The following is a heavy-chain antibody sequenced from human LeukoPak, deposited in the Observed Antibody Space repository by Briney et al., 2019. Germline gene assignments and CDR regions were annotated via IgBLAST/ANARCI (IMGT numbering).Heavy chain of an antibody. J-gene: IGHJ4*02. V-gene: IGHV4-59*01. CDR3: ARGSHRAVAGTYFDY. CDR2: ISYSGNT. Sequence: SSETLSLTCTVSGGSISSYYWSWIRQPPGKGLEWIGYISYSGNTNYNPSLKSRVTISVDTSKNQFSLKLSSVTAADAAVYYCARGSHRAVAGTYFDYWGQGTLVTVSS. CDR1: GGSISSYY. D-gene: IGHD6-19*01.